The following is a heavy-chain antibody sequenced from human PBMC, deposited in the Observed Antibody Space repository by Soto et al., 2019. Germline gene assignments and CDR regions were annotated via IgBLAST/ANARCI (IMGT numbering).Heavy chain of an antibody. CDR3: ARDISSYGSYGMDV. CDR2: ISYDGSNK. V-gene: IGHV3-30-3*01. CDR1: GFTFSSYA. Sequence: QVQLVESGGGVVQPGRSLRLSCAASGFTFSSYAMHWVRQAPGKGLEWVAVISYDGSNKYYADSVKGRFTIYRDNSKNTLYLQTNSLRAEDTAVYYCARDISSYGSYGMDVWGQGTTVTVSS. D-gene: IGHD5-18*01. J-gene: IGHJ6*02.